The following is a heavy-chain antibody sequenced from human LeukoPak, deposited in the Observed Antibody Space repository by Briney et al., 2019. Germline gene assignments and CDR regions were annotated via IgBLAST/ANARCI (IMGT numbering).Heavy chain of an antibody. CDR3: TRAWYYDFWSGYYYFDY. CDR2: IRSKAYGGTT. J-gene: IGHJ4*02. D-gene: IGHD3-3*01. V-gene: IGHV3-49*04. CDR1: GFTFGDYA. Sequence: GGSLRLSCTASGFTFGDYAMSWVRQAPGKGLEWVGFIRSKAYGGTTEYAASVKGRFTISRDDSKSIAYLQMNSLKTEDTAVYYCTRAWYYDFWSGYYYFDYWGQGTLVTVSS.